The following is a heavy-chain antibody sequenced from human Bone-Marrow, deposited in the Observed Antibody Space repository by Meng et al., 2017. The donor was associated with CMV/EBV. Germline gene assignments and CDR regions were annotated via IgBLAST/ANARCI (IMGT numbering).Heavy chain of an antibody. CDR2: IGTAGDT. J-gene: IGHJ5*02. CDR3: ARHGRGQQLVGGNWFDP. V-gene: IGHV3-13*01. Sequence: GESLKISCAASGFTFSSYDMDWVRQATGKGLEWGSAIGTAGDTYYPGSVKGRFTISRENAKNSLYLQMNSLRAGDTAVYYCARHGRGQQLVGGNWFDPWGQGTRVTVSS. CDR1: GFTFSSYD. D-gene: IGHD6-13*01.